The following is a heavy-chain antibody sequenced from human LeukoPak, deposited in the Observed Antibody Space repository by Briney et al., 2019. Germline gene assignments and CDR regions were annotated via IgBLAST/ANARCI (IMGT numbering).Heavy chain of an antibody. J-gene: IGHJ4*02. Sequence: GGSLRLSCAASGFTFSSYGMHWVRQAPGKGLEWVAFIRYDGSNKYYADSVKGRFTISGDNSKNTLYLQMNSLRAEDTAVYYCAKDKSYYYDSSGYFDYWGQGTLVTVSS. CDR2: IRYDGSNK. D-gene: IGHD3-22*01. CDR1: GFTFSSYG. CDR3: AKDKSYYYDSSGYFDY. V-gene: IGHV3-30*02.